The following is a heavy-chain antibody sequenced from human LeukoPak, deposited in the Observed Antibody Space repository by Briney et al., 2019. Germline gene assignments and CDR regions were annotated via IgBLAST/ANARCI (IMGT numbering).Heavy chain of an antibody. CDR3: ARMPDILTGLDS. J-gene: IGHJ4*02. CDR2: IYYSGST. V-gene: IGHV4-61*01. Sequence: SETLSLTCTVSGGSISSSSYYWNCIRQPPGKGLEWIAYIYYSGSTNYNPSLKSRVTISLDTSKNQSSLKLSSVTTADTAVYYCARMPDILTGLDSWGQGTLVTVSS. CDR1: GGSISSSSYY. D-gene: IGHD3-9*01.